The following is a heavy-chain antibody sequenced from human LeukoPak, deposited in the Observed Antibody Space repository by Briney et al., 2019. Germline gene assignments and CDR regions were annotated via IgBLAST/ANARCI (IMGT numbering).Heavy chain of an antibody. D-gene: IGHD6-19*01. CDR1: GFTFDDYG. V-gene: IGHV3-20*04. Sequence: GGSLRLSCAASGFTFDDYGMSWVRQAPGKGLGWGSGINWNGGSTGYADSVKGRFTISRDNTKNSLYLQMNSLRAEDTALYYCARASGYSSGWYDYWGQGTLVTVSS. CDR3: ARASGYSSGWYDY. CDR2: INWNGGST. J-gene: IGHJ4*02.